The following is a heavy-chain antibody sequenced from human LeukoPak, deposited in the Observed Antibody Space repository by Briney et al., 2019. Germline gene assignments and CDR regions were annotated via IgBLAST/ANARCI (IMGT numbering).Heavy chain of an antibody. J-gene: IGHJ4*02. CDR3: ARPSYYYDSSGYQYYFDY. CDR2: IYPGDSDT. CDR1: GYSFTSCW. V-gene: IGHV5-51*01. Sequence: GESLKISCKGSGYSFTSCWIGWVRQMPGKGLEWMGIIYPGDSDTRYSPSFQGQVTISADKSISTAYLQWSSLKASDTAMYYCARPSYYYDSSGYQYYFDYWGQGTLVTVSS. D-gene: IGHD3-22*01.